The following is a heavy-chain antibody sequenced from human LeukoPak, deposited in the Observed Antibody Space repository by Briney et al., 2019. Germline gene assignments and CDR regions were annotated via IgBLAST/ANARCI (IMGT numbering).Heavy chain of an antibody. D-gene: IGHD6-6*01. CDR1: GGSISSSSYY. J-gene: IGHJ5*02. Sequence: PSETLSLTCTVSGGSISSSSYYWGWIRQPPGKGLEWIGNIYYSGSTFYNPSLKSRVTISVDTSKNQFSLKLSSVTAADTAVYYCARGSVFDPWGQGTLVTVSS. CDR2: IYYSGST. V-gene: IGHV4-39*07. CDR3: ARGSVFDP.